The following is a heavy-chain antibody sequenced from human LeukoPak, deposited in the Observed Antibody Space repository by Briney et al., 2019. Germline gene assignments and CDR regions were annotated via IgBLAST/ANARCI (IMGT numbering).Heavy chain of an antibody. D-gene: IGHD6-13*01. CDR1: GYTFTSYG. CDR2: ISAYNGNT. Sequence: ASVKVSCKASGYTFTSYGISWVRQAPGQGLEWMGWISAYNGNTNYAQKLQGRVTMTTDTSTSTAYMELRSLRSDDTAVYYCARAVFSGSWYDAFDIWGQGTMVTVSS. CDR3: ARAVFSGSWYDAFDI. J-gene: IGHJ3*02. V-gene: IGHV1-18*01.